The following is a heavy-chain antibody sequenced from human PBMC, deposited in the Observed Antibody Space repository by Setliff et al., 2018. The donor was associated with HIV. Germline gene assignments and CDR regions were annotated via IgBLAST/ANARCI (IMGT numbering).Heavy chain of an antibody. CDR1: GYTFNDNY. Sequence: ASVKVSCKASGYTFNDNYIHWVRQAPGQGLEWMGRINPKSGDANYEQKFQGRVTMTRDTSTSTVYMELNSLRSEDTAAYYCARVHDGTTTGAFDIWGQGTLVTVSS. CDR2: INPKSGDA. J-gene: IGHJ3*02. D-gene: IGHD3-22*01. V-gene: IGHV1-2*06. CDR3: ARVHDGTTTGAFDI.